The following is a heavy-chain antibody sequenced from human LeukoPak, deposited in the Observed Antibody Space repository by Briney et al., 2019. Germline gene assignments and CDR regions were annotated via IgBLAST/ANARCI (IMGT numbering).Heavy chain of an antibody. V-gene: IGHV6-1*01. J-gene: IGHJ3*02. CDR1: GDTVSSKRAA. D-gene: IGHD2-8*02. CDR2: TFYRSTWNN. CDR3: GHLRTGTSDVFDT. Sequence: SQTLSLTCALSGDTVSSKRAAWNWIRQSPLRGLEWLGRTFYRSTWNNDYAVSVKGRITIKPDTSKNQFYLQLNSVTPEDTAVYYCGHLRTGTSDVFDTWGQGTMVSVSS.